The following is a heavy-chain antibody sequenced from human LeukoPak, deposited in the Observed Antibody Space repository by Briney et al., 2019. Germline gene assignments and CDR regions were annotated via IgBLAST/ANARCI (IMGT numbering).Heavy chain of an antibody. D-gene: IGHD4-17*01. V-gene: IGHV3-23*01. CDR3: TKRSPRDGDYADY. CDR1: GLTFSVCA. J-gene: IGHJ4*02. Sequence: PGGSLRLSCAASGLTFSVCAMSWVRQAPGKGLEWVSGISASGDTTSYADSMKGRFTISRDNTKSILYLQMNNLRAEDTAKYYCTKRSPRDGDYADYWGREPWSPSPQ. CDR2: ISASGDTT.